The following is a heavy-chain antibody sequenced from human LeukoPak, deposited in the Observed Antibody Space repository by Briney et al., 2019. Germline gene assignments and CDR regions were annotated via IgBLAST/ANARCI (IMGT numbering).Heavy chain of an antibody. CDR2: ISANNGDT. CDR3: ARRIAAADTYYYYYYMDV. V-gene: IGHV1-18*01. D-gene: IGHD6-13*01. Sequence: ASVKVSCKASGYTFTSYGMNWVRQAPGQGLEWMGWISANNGDTNYAQKLQGRVTMTTDTSTSTAYMDLRSLTSDDTAVYYCARRIAAADTYYYYYYMDVWGKGTTVTVSS. CDR1: GYTFTSYG. J-gene: IGHJ6*03.